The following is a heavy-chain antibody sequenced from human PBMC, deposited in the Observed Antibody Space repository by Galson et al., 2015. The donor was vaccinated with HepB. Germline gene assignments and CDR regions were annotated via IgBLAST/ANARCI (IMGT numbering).Heavy chain of an antibody. CDR2: IIPIFGTA. CDR3: ARGSYPNHAAYDY. CDR1: GGTFSSYA. Sequence: SVKVSCKASGGTFSSYAISWVRQAPGQGLEWMGGIIPIFGTANYAQKFQGRVTITADKSTSTAYMELSSLRSEDTAVYYCARGSYPNHAAYDYWGQGTLVTVSS. D-gene: IGHD1-26*01. J-gene: IGHJ4*02. V-gene: IGHV1-69*06.